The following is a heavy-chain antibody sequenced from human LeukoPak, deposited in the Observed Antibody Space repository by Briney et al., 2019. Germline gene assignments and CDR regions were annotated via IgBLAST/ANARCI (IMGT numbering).Heavy chain of an antibody. CDR2: IYTSGST. CDR1: GGSISSGSYY. CDR3: ARHLGDIVATLMDV. J-gene: IGHJ6*03. Sequence: PSQTLSLTCTVSGGSISSGSYYWSWIRQPAGKGLEWIGRIYTSGSTNYNPSLKSRVTISVDTSKNQFSLKLSSVTAADTAVYYCARHLGDIVATLMDVWGKGTTVTVSS. V-gene: IGHV4-61*02. D-gene: IGHD5-12*01.